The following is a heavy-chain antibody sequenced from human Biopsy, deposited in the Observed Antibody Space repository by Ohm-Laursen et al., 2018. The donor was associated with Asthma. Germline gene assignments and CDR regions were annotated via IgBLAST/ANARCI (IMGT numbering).Heavy chain of an antibody. CDR1: GGSVSSGSYY. Sequence: TLSLTCTVSGGSVSSGSYYWSWIRQPPGKGLEWIGYIYYSGSTNYNPSLKSRVTISVDTSKNQFSLKLSSVTAADTAVYYCARGPPVDREDWGQGTLVTVPS. CDR2: IYYSGST. D-gene: IGHD5-24*01. J-gene: IGHJ4*02. CDR3: ARGPPVDRED. V-gene: IGHV4-61*01.